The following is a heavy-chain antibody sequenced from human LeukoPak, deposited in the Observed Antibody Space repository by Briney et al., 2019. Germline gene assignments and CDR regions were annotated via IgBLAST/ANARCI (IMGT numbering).Heavy chain of an antibody. V-gene: IGHV3-23*01. Sequence: PGGSLRLSCAASGYTFSSYAMSWVRQAPGKGLGWVSAISGSGTTTHYAHSVKGRFTISRDNSKNTLYLQMNSLRAEDTAVYYCAKEHAWFGELSYFDYWGQGTLVTVSS. CDR3: AKEHAWFGELSYFDY. J-gene: IGHJ4*02. CDR2: ISGSGTTT. D-gene: IGHD3-10*01. CDR1: GYTFSSYA.